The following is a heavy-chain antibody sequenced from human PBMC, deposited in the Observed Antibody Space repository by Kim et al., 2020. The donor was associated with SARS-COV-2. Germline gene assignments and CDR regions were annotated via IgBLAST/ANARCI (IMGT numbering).Heavy chain of an antibody. D-gene: IGHD3-3*01. J-gene: IGHJ5*02. CDR1: GFTFSSYS. CDR3: ARDGDFWSGPGNWFDP. CDR2: ISSSSSYI. V-gene: IGHV3-21*01. Sequence: GGSLRLSCAASGFTFSSYSMNWVRQAPGKGLEWVSSISSSSSYIYYADSVKGRFTISRDNAKNSLYLQMNSLRAEDTAVYYCARDGDFWSGPGNWFDPWGQGTLVTVSS.